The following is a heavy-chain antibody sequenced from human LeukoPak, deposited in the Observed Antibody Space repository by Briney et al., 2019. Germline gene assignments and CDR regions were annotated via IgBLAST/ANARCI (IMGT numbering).Heavy chain of an antibody. CDR3: ASARDSGSYPSPFDY. CDR1: GYTFTGYY. J-gene: IGHJ4*02. V-gene: IGHV1-2*02. Sequence: ASVKVSCKASGYTFTGYYMHWVRQAPGQGLEWMGWINPNSGGTNYAQKFQGRVTMTRDTSISTAYMELSSLRSEDTAVYYCASARDSGSYPSPFDYWGQGTLVTVSS. D-gene: IGHD1-26*01. CDR2: INPNSGGT.